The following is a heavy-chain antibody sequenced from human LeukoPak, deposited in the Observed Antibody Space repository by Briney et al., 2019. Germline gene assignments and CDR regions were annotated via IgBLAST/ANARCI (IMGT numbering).Heavy chain of an antibody. V-gene: IGHV3-48*03. D-gene: IGHD4-17*01. CDR3: ARDPHGDYGTYSMDV. CDR1: GFTFSSFE. Sequence: GGSLRLSCAGSGFTFSSFEMNWVRQAPGKGLEWVSFISSSGSTIYHADSVKGRFTISRDNAKNSLYLQMNSLRAEDTAVYYCARDPHGDYGTYSMDVWGKGTTVTVSS. CDR2: ISSSGSTI. J-gene: IGHJ6*03.